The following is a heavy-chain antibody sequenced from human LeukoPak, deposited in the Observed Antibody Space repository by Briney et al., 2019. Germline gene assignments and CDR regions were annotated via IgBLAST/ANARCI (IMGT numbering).Heavy chain of an antibody. V-gene: IGHV1-2*02. CDR3: ARGAGERGAFDI. CDR1: GYTFTGYY. D-gene: IGHD1-1*01. CDR2: INPNSGGT. Sequence: ASVKVSYKASGYTFTGYYMHWLRQAPGQGLEWMGWINPNSGGTNYAQKFRGRVTMTRDTSISTAYMELSRLRSDDTAVYYCARGAGERGAFDIWGQGTMVTVSS. J-gene: IGHJ3*02.